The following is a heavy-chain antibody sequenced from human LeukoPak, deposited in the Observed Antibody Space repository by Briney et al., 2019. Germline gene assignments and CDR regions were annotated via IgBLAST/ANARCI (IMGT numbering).Heavy chain of an antibody. CDR1: GFTVSRDY. V-gene: IGHV3-66*01. CDR3: ARGGNYYGTSGYYYFDY. D-gene: IGHD3-22*01. J-gene: IGHJ4*02. Sequence: GGSLRLSCAASGFTVSRDYMSWVRQAPGKGLEWVSIIYSGGDSYYADSVKGRFTISRDSSKNTLSLQMNSLRAEDTAVYYCARGGNYYGTSGYYYFDYWGPGSLVTVSS. CDR2: IYSGGDS.